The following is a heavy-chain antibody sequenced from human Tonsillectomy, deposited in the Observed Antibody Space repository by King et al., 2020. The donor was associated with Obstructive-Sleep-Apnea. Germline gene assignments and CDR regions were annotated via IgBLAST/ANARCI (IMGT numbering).Heavy chain of an antibody. CDR3: ARDSTTQLRWFDY. V-gene: IGHV3-66*01. CDR1: GFTVSSNY. J-gene: IGHJ4*02. D-gene: IGHD4-23*01. Sequence: QLVESGGGLVQPGGSLRLSCAASGFTVSSNYISWVRQAPGEGLEWVSVSYSGGSTLYADSVKGRFTISRDNSTNTLSLQMNSLRAEDTAVYYCARDSTTQLRWFDYWGQGTLVTVSS. CDR2: SYSGGST.